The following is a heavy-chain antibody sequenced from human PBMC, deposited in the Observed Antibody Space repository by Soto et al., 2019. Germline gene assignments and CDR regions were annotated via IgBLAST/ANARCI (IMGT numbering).Heavy chain of an antibody. CDR1: GYTFTSYG. CDR2: ISAYNGNT. J-gene: IGHJ3*02. Sequence: ASVTVSCKASGYTFTSYGISWVRQAPGQGLEWMGWISAYNGNTNYAQKLQGRVTMTTDTSTSTAYMELRSLRSDDTAVYYCARANDFWSGYLGDAFDIWGQGTMVTVSS. V-gene: IGHV1-18*01. D-gene: IGHD3-3*01. CDR3: ARANDFWSGYLGDAFDI.